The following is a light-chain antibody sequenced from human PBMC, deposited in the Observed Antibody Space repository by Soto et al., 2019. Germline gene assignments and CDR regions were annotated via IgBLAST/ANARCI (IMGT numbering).Light chain of an antibody. CDR1: SGHSTYI. Sequence: QLVLTQSSSASASLGSSVKLTCTLSSGHSTYIIAWHQQQPGKAPRYLMKLEGSGSYNKGSGIPDRFSGSSSGADRYLTISNLQFEDEADYYCETWDTNVVVFGRGTQLTVL. CDR2: LEGSGSY. V-gene: IGLV4-60*02. J-gene: IGLJ2*01. CDR3: ETWDTNVVV.